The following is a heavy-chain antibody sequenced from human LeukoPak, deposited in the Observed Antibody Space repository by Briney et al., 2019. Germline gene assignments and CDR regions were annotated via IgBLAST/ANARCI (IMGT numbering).Heavy chain of an antibody. D-gene: IGHD3-22*01. CDR3: ARGAHYLDSSQGYDY. CDR1: GYTFTGYY. CDR2: INPNSGGT. V-gene: IGHV1-2*02. Sequence: GASVKVSCKASGYTFTGYYMHWVRQAPGQGLEWMGWINPNSGGTNYAQKFHGRVTMTRDTSISTAYMELRRLRSDDTAVYYCARGAHYLDSSQGYDYWGQGTLVTVSS. J-gene: IGHJ4*02.